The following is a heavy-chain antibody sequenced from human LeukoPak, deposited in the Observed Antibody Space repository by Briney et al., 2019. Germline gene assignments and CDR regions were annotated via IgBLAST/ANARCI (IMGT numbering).Heavy chain of an antibody. Sequence: SETLSLTCTVSGVSISSYYWSWIRQPPGKGLEWIGYMYFGGSSNYNPPLKSRVAISVDTSKNQLSLNLNSVTAADTAVYYCTRASRGYSYGFAEYWGQGTLVTVSS. CDR3: TRASRGYSYGFAEY. D-gene: IGHD5-18*01. CDR1: GVSISSYY. V-gene: IGHV4-59*01. CDR2: MYFGGSS. J-gene: IGHJ4*02.